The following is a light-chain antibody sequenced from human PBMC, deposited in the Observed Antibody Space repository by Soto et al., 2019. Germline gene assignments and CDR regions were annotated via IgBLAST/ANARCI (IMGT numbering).Light chain of an antibody. V-gene: IGLV1-51*01. Sequence: SVLTQPPSVSAAPGQKVTISCSGSSSNIGNNYVSWYQQLPGTAPKLLIYDNNKRPSGIPDRFSGSKSGTSATLGITGLQTGDEADYYCGTWDSSLSAVVFGGRTKLTVL. J-gene: IGLJ2*01. CDR1: SSNIGNNY. CDR2: DNN. CDR3: GTWDSSLSAVV.